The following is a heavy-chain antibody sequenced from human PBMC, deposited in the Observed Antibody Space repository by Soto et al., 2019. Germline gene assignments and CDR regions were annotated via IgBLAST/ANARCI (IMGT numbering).Heavy chain of an antibody. CDR2: TRNKIYSYST. D-gene: IGHD3-22*01. V-gene: IGHV3-72*01. CDR3: ARSYYDTTTYHAFDC. Sequence: GGSLRLSCAASGFTFSDHYMDWVRQAPGKGLEWVGRTRNKIYSYSTEYAASVKGRFTISRDNSKNSLYLQMNSLKTEDTAVYYCARSYYDTTTYHAFDCWGQGTLVTVSS. CDR1: GFTFSDHY. J-gene: IGHJ4*02.